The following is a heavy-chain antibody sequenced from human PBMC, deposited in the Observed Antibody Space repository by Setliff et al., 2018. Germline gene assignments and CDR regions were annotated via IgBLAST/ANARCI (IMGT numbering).Heavy chain of an antibody. Sequence: PGGSLRLSCAASRFTFSSYAMSWVRQAPGKGLEWVSVIYSGGSTYYADSVKGRFTISRDNSKNTLYLQMNSLRAEDTAVYYCARALRGYCSGGSCYNWFDPWGQGTLVTVSS. CDR3: ARALRGYCSGGSCYNWFDP. CDR1: RFTFSSYA. CDR2: IYSGGST. D-gene: IGHD2-15*01. J-gene: IGHJ5*02. V-gene: IGHV3-66*02.